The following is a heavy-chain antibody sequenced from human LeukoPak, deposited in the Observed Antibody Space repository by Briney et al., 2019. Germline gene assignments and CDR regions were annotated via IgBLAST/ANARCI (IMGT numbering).Heavy chain of an antibody. CDR1: GGSFSGYY. D-gene: IGHD1-7*01. J-gene: IGHJ4*02. V-gene: IGHV4-34*01. Sequence: SETLSLTCAVYGGSFSGYYWSWIRQPPGKGLEWIGEINHSGSTNYNPSLKSRVTISVDTSKNQFSLKLSSVTAADTAVYYCARAPRGTNNFDYWGQGTLVTVSS. CDR3: ARAPRGTNNFDY. CDR2: INHSGST.